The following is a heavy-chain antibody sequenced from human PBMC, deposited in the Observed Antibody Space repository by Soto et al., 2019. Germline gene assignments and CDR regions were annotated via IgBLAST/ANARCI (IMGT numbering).Heavy chain of an antibody. CDR3: ASVVVVAASFYYGMDV. CDR2: IIPIFGTA. Sequence: SVKVSCKASGGTFSSYAISWVRQAPGQGLEWMGGIIPIFGTANYAQKFQGRVTITADKSTSTAYMELSSLRSEDTAVYYCASVVVVAASFYYGMDVWGQGTTVTV. V-gene: IGHV1-69*06. D-gene: IGHD2-15*01. J-gene: IGHJ6*02. CDR1: GGTFSSYA.